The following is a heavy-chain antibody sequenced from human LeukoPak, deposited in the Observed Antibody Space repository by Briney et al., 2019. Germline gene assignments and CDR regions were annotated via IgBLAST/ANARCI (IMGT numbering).Heavy chain of an antibody. J-gene: IGHJ5*02. D-gene: IGHD5-12*01. Sequence: SETLSLTCTVSGGSVSSNSNYWSWIRQPPGKGLEWIGYNTYFGSASYNPSLKSRVTISVDTSKNQFSLKLSSVTAADTAVYYCARDTPGGYDFWWFDPWGQGTLVTISS. CDR2: NTYFGSA. CDR1: GGSVSSNSNY. V-gene: IGHV4-61*01. CDR3: ARDTPGGYDFWWFDP.